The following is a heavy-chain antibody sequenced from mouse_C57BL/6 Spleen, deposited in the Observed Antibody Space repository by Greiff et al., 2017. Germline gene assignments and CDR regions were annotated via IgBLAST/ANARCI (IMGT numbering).Heavy chain of an antibody. CDR3: AREGGITSDFDY. J-gene: IGHJ2*01. Sequence: VQLQQSGAELVRPGASVKLSCKASGYTFTDYYINWVKQRPGQGLEWIARIYPGSGNTYYNEKFKGKATLTAEKSSSTAYMQLSSLTSEDSAVYFCAREGGITSDFDYWGQGTTLTVSS. CDR2: IYPGSGNT. V-gene: IGHV1-76*01. D-gene: IGHD1-1*01. CDR1: GYTFTDYY.